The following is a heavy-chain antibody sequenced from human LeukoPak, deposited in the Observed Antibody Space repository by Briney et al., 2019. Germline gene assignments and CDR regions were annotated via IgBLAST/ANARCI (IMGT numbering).Heavy chain of an antibody. J-gene: IGHJ4*02. CDR2: ISYDGSNK. CDR3: ARALYNWNGVFDY. D-gene: IGHD1-1*01. CDR1: GFTFSSYA. Sequence: HPGGSLRLSCAASGFTFSSYAMHWVRQAPGKGLEWVAVISYDGSNKYYADSVKGRFTISRDNSKNTLYLQMNSLRAEDTAVYYCARALYNWNGVFDYWGQGTLVTVSS. V-gene: IGHV3-30-3*01.